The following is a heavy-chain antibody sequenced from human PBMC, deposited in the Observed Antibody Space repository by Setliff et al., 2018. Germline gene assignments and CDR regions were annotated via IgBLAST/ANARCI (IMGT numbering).Heavy chain of an antibody. CDR2: IYSSGSI. D-gene: IGHD5-18*01. J-gene: IGHJ4*02. Sequence: SETLSLTCTVSGGSISSHYWTWIRQPPGKGLEWIGSIYSSGSINYKSSLQSRVTISIDTSKNQFSLKLNSVTAADTAVYYCARVVGYSYGYYFDYWGQGTLVTVSS. CDR1: GGSISSHY. CDR3: ARVVGYSYGYYFDY. V-gene: IGHV4-59*11.